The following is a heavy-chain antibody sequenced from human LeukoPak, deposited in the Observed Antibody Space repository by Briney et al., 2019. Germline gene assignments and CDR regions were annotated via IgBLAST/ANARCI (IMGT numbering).Heavy chain of an antibody. D-gene: IGHD3-22*01. J-gene: IGHJ4*02. CDR1: GFTFSSYA. CDR2: IKQDGSEK. V-gene: IGHV3-7*01. Sequence: PGGSLRLSCAASGFTFSSYAMSWVRQAPGKGLEWVANIKQDGSEKYYVDSVKGRFTISRDNAKNSLYLQMNSLRAEDTAVYYCARTDSTSEPADYWGQGTLVTVSS. CDR3: ARTDSTSEPADY.